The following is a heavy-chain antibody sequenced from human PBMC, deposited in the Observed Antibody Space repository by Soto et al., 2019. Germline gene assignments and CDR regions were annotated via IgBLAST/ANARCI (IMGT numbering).Heavy chain of an antibody. CDR1: GGSISSSSYY. CDR3: ARSSSYGGNLFDY. CDR2: IYYSGST. D-gene: IGHD2-15*01. Sequence: PSETLSLTCTVSGGSISSSSYYWGWIRQPPGKGLEWIGSIYYSGSTYYNPSLKSRVTISVDTSKNQFSLKLSSVTAADTAVYYCARSSSYGGNLFDYWGQGTLVTVSS. J-gene: IGHJ4*02. V-gene: IGHV4-39*01.